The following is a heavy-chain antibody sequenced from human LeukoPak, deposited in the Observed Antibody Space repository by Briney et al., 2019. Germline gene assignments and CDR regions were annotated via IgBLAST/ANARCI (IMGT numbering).Heavy chain of an antibody. CDR3: ARVDYISSSGFDY. CDR2: ISGSGGRT. CDR1: GFTFSSYA. V-gene: IGHV3-23*01. Sequence: PGGSLRLSCAASGFTFSSYAMSWVRQAPGKGLEWVSGISGSGGRTHYADSVKGRFTISRDNTKNSLYLQMNSLRAEDTAVYYCARVDYISSSGFDYWGQGTLVTVSS. J-gene: IGHJ4*02. D-gene: IGHD6-6*01.